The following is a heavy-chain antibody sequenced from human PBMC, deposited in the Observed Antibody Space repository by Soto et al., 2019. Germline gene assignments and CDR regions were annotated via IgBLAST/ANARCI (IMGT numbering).Heavy chain of an antibody. CDR1: GGTFSSYA. Sequence: QVQLVQSGAEVKKPGSSVKVSCKASGGTFSSYAISWVRQAPGQGLEWMGGIIPISDTTNYAQKFQGRVTITADESTSTAYKALSSLRSEDTAVYYCARSQGSSTSLEIYYYYYYGMDVWGQGTTVTVSS. CDR2: IIPISDTT. CDR3: ARSQGSSTSLEIYYYYYYGMDV. D-gene: IGHD2-2*01. J-gene: IGHJ6*02. V-gene: IGHV1-69*01.